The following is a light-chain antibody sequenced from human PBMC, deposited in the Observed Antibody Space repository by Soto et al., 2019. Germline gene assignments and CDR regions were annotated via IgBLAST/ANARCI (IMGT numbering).Light chain of an antibody. CDR3: QQYGSSPRFT. J-gene: IGKJ3*01. V-gene: IGKV3-20*01. CDR1: QSVSSSY. CDR2: GAS. Sequence: EIVLTQSPGTLSLSPGESATLSCRASQSVSSSYLAWYQQKPGQAPRLLIYGASSRATGIPDRFSGSGSGPDFTLTISRLEPEDFAVYYCQQYGSSPRFTFGPGTKVDIK.